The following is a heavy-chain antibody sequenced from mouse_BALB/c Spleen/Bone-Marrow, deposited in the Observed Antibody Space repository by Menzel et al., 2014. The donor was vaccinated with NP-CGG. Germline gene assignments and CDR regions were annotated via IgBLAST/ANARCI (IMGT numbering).Heavy chain of an antibody. J-gene: IGHJ2*01. Sequence: EVMLVESGGGSVKPGGSLKLSCAASGFTFSDYYMYWVRQTPEKRLEWVATISDGGSYTYYPDSVKGRFTISRDNAKNNLYLQMSSLKSEDTAMYYCARVSYDYFDYWGQGTTLTVSS. CDR1: GFTFSDYY. V-gene: IGHV5-4*02. CDR2: ISDGGSYT. CDR3: ARVSYDYFDY. D-gene: IGHD2-4*01.